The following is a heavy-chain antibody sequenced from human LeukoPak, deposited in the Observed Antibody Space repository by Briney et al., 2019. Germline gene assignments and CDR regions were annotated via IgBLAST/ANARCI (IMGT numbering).Heavy chain of an antibody. CDR2: INHSGST. Sequence: SETLSLTCAVYGGSFSGYYWSWIRQPPGKGLEWIGEINHSGSTNYNPSLKSRVTISVDTSKNQFSLKLSSVTAADTAVYYCARNSYFDYWGQGTLVTVSS. D-gene: IGHD1-7*01. V-gene: IGHV4-34*01. J-gene: IGHJ4*02. CDR3: ARNSYFDY. CDR1: GGSFSGYY.